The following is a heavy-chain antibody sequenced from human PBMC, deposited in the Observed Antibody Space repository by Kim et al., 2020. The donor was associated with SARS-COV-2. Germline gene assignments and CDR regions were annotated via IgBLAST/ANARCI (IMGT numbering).Heavy chain of an antibody. J-gene: IGHJ4*02. CDR2: IYSGGST. D-gene: IGHD2-15*01. V-gene: IGHV3-66*01. CDR1: GFTVSSNY. CDR3: ARVDSRYCSGGSCYSGGNGLDY. Sequence: GGSLRLSCAASGFTVSSNYMSWVRQAPGKGLEWVSVIYSGGSTYYADSVKGRFTISRDNSKNTLYLQMNSLRAEDTAVYYCARVDSRYCSGGSCYSGGNGLDYWGQGTLVTVSS.